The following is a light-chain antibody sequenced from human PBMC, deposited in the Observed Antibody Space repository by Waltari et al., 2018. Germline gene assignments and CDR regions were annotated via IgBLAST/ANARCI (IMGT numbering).Light chain of an antibody. CDR3: QQRNNWPLT. CDR1: QNVRNF. Sequence: DTVLTQSPATLSLSPGERATLSCRASQNVRNFLACYQQKPGQAPSLLIYATSNRATGIPARFSGSGFGTDFTLTITSLEPEDFAVYYCQQRNNWPLTFGGGTKVEIK. V-gene: IGKV3-11*01. J-gene: IGKJ4*01. CDR2: ATS.